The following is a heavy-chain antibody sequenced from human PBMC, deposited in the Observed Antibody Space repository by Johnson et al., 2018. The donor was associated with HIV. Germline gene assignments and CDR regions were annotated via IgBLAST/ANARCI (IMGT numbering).Heavy chain of an antibody. Sequence: QVQLVESGGGVVQPGGSLRLSCAASGFTFSSYGMSWVRQVPGKGLEWVSGINWDGDRTGYADSVKGRFAVSRDNPSNTLYLQLNSLRPEDTAVYFCAKGRSYYGSGVDNDAFAIWGRGTGVTVSS. CDR3: AKGRSYYGSGVDNDAFAI. CDR2: INWDGDRT. J-gene: IGHJ3*02. CDR1: GFTFSSYG. V-gene: IGHV3-NL1*01. D-gene: IGHD3-10*01.